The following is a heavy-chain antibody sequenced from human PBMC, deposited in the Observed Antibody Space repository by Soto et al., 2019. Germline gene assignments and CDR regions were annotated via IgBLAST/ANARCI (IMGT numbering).Heavy chain of an antibody. J-gene: IGHJ5*02. D-gene: IGHD3-10*01. V-gene: IGHV1-58*01. CDR3: AADERLLIFGARPFDP. Sequence: QMQLVQSGPEVKKPGTSVKVSCKASGFTFSSSAVQWIRQARGQRLEWIGWIVAGTGNTNYAQKFQGRGTISRDMSTSTAYMELSRLRSEGTAVYYCAADERLLIFGARPFDPWGQGTLVTVSS. CDR2: IVAGTGNT. CDR1: GFTFSSSA.